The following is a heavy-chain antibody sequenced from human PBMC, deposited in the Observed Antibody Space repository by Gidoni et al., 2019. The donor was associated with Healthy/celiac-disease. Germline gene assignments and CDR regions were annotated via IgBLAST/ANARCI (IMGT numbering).Heavy chain of an antibody. CDR3: AKDGMVRGSRDAFDI. V-gene: IGHV3-30*18. CDR2: ISYDGSNK. Sequence: QVQLVESGGGVVQPGRSLRLSCAASGFTFSSYGMHWVRQAPGKGLEWVAVISYDGSNKYYADSVKGRFTISRDNSKNTLYLQMNSRRAEDTAVYYCAKDGMVRGSRDAFDIWGQGTMVTVSS. J-gene: IGHJ3*02. CDR1: GFTFSSYG. D-gene: IGHD3-10*01.